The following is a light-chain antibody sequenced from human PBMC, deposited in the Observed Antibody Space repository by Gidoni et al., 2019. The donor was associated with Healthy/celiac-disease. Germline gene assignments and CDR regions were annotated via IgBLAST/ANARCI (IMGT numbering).Light chain of an antibody. CDR3: QSYDSSLSGSGV. J-gene: IGLJ2*01. CDR1: SSNIGAGYD. Sequence: QSALTQPPSVSGAPGQRVTISCTGSSSNIGAGYDVHWYQQLPGTAPKLLIYGTSKRPSGVPDRFSGSKSGTSASLAIAGLQAEDEADYYGQSYDSSLSGSGVFGGGTKLTVL. CDR2: GTS. V-gene: IGLV1-40*01.